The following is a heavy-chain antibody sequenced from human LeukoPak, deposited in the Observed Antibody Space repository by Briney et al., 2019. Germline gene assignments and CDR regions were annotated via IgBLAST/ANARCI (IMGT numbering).Heavy chain of an antibody. J-gene: IGHJ4*02. Sequence: PGGSLRLSCAASGFTFTSIAMTWVRQAPGKGLEWVSTIRGTGDSTHYADSVKGRFIISRDKSKNMLYLQMNGLRAEDTAIYYCAKGTVRYCSGGSCYPFDFWGQGTLVTVSS. V-gene: IGHV3-23*01. CDR3: AKGTVRYCSGGSCYPFDF. D-gene: IGHD2-15*01. CDR2: IRGTGDST. CDR1: GFTFTSIA.